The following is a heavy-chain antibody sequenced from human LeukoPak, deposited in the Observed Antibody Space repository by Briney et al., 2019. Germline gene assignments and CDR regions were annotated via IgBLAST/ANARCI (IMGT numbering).Heavy chain of an antibody. V-gene: IGHV4-59*01. D-gene: IGHD5-18*01. Sequence: SETLPLTCTVSNGSISSFYWTWIRQPPGKGLEWIGYIYYTGTTDYNPSLKSRVTISVDTSKNQFSLKLSSVTAADTAVYYCARGYGRYFDYWGQGTLVTVSS. J-gene: IGHJ4*02. CDR3: ARGYGRYFDY. CDR2: IYYTGTT. CDR1: NGSISSFY.